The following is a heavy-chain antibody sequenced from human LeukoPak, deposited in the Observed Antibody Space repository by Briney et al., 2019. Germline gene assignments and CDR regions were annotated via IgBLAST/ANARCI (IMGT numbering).Heavy chain of an antibody. CDR1: GGSITIYY. J-gene: IGHJ4*02. Sequence: SETLSLTCSVSGGSITIYYWNWIRQPPGKGLEWIGYIDYSGSTKYNPSLKSRVTMSVETSKNQFSLKLRSVTAADTAVYYCARGLRFYDYVWGSYRYTGSAFGGWGQGTLVTVSS. D-gene: IGHD3-16*02. CDR3: ARGLRFYDYVWGSYRYTGSAFGG. V-gene: IGHV4-59*01. CDR2: IDYSGST.